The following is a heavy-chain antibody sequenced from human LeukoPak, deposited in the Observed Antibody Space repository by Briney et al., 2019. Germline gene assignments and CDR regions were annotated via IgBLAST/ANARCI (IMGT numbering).Heavy chain of an antibody. J-gene: IGHJ3*02. CDR3: ASIVGATSAFDI. CDR2: INPSGGST. V-gene: IGHV1-46*01. D-gene: IGHD1-26*01. Sequence: ASVKVSCKASGYTFTSYYMYWVRQAPGQGLEWMGIINPSGGSTSYAQKFQGRVTMTRDMSTSTVYMELSSLRSEDTAVYYCASIVGATSAFDIWGQGTMVTVSS. CDR1: GYTFTSYY.